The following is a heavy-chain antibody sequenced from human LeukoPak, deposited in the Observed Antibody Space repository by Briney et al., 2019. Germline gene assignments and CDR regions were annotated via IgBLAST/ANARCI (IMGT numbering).Heavy chain of an antibody. CDR1: GFTFSSYV. CDR2: TSFDGSNK. CDR3: AKNYYGSSGYWLFDY. D-gene: IGHD3-22*01. V-gene: IGHV3-30*18. J-gene: IGHJ4*02. Sequence: PGRSLRLSCVASGFTFSSYVMHWVRQAPGKGLEWVAVTSFDGSNKYYADPVKGRFTISRDNPKNTLYLQMNSLRAEDTAVYYCAKNYYGSSGYWLFDYWGQGTLVTVSS.